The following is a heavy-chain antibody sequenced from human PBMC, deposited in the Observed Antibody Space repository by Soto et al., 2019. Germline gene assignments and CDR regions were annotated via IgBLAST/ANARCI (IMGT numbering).Heavy chain of an antibody. CDR1: GYTFTSYD. Sequence: QVQLVQSGAEVKKPGASVKVSCKASGYTFTSYDINWALQATGQGLERMGWMKPNSGNTGYAQKFQGRVTMSRNTSISTAYMDLSSLRSEDTAVYFCGREQSYYVDYWGQGNLVTGSS. J-gene: IGHJ4*02. V-gene: IGHV1-8*01. D-gene: IGHD1-26*01. CDR3: GREQSYYVDY. CDR2: MKPNSGNT.